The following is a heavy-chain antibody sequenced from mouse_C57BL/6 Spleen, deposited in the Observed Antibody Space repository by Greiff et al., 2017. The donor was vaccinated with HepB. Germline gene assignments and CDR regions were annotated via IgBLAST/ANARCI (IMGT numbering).Heavy chain of an antibody. CDR2: IWTGGGT. D-gene: IGHD2-4*01. J-gene: IGHJ2*01. V-gene: IGHV2-9-1*01. CDR1: GFSLTSYA. Sequence: QVQLQQSGPGLVAPSQSLSITCTVSGFSLTSYAISWVRQPPGKGLEWLGVIWTGGGTNYNSALKSRLSISKDNSKSQVFLKMNSLQTDDTARYYCARNPRYDYEGYYFDYWGQGTTLTVSS. CDR3: ARNPRYDYEGYYFDY.